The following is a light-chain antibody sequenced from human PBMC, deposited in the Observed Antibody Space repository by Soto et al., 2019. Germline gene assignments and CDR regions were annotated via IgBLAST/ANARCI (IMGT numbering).Light chain of an antibody. Sequence: QSALTQPASVSGSPGQSITISCTATSNDVWTYNLVSWYQQHPGNAPKLLLFKASKRPLETSVRFSGSKSGNTASPTISGLQAEAEDDCYCCGYGRSRTCRVVFGGGTKLTVL. CDR2: KAS. CDR1: SNDVWTYNL. V-gene: IGLV2-23*01. CDR3: CGYGRSRTCRVV. J-gene: IGLJ3*02.